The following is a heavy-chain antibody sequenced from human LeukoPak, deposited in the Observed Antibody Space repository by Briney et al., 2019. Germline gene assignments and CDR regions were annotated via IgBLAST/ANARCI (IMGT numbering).Heavy chain of an antibody. D-gene: IGHD3-10*01. CDR3: ARTLWFGEFPQFDP. V-gene: IGHV4-61*01. Sequence: SQTLSLTCTVSGGSISSGSYYWSWIRQPPGKGLEWIGYIYYSGSTNYNPSLKSRVTISVDTSKNQFSLKLSSVTAADTAVYYCARTLWFGEFPQFDPWGQGTLVTVSS. CDR2: IYYSGST. CDR1: GGSISSGSYY. J-gene: IGHJ5*02.